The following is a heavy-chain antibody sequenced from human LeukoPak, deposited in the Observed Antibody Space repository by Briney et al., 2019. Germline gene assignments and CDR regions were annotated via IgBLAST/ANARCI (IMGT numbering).Heavy chain of an antibody. Sequence: ASVKVSCKASGYTFTSYYMHWVRQAPGQGLEWMGIINPSGGSTSYAQKFQGRVTITRNTSISTAYMELSSLRSEDTAVYYCARAYSYYYYYYMDVWGKGTTVTVSS. V-gene: IGHV1-46*01. CDR2: INPSGGST. J-gene: IGHJ6*03. CDR1: GYTFTSYY. D-gene: IGHD2-21*01. CDR3: ARAYSYYYYYYMDV.